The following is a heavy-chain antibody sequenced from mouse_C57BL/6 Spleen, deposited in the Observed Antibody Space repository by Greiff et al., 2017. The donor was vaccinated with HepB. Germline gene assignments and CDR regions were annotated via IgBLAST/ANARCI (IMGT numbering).Heavy chain of an antibody. CDR3: ARFRGDAMDY. J-gene: IGHJ4*01. CDR2: INPNNGGT. V-gene: IGHV1-26*01. D-gene: IGHD3-2*02. CDR1: GYTFTDYY. Sequence: VQLQQSGPELVKPGASVKISCKASGYTFTDYYMNWVKQSHGKSLEWIGDINPNNGGTSYNQKFKGKATLTVDKSSSTAYMELRSLTSEDSAVYYCARFRGDAMDYWGQGTSVTVSS.